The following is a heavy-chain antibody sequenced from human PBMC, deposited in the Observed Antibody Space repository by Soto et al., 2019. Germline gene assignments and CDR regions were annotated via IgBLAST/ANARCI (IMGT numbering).Heavy chain of an antibody. Sequence: GGSLRLSCAASGFTFSSYAMHWVRQAPGKGQEYVSAISSNGGSTYYANSVKGRFTISRDNSKNTLYLQMGSLRAEDMAVYYCARGNIDGVLYYFDYWGQGTLVTVSS. CDR2: ISSNGGST. J-gene: IGHJ4*02. CDR3: ARGNIDGVLYYFDY. V-gene: IGHV3-64*01. CDR1: GFTFSSYA. D-gene: IGHD1-1*01.